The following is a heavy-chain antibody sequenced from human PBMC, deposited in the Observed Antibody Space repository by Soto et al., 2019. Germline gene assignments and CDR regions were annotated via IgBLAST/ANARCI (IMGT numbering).Heavy chain of an antibody. V-gene: IGHV1-18*04. CDR3: ARDVPGTNSYYYGMDV. Sequence: ASVKVSCKASGYTFTSYGISWVRQAPGQGLEWMGWISAYNGNTNYAQKLQGRVTMTTDTSTSTAYMELRSLRSDDTAVYYCARDVPGTNSYYYGMDVWGQGTTVTVSS. CDR2: ISAYNGNT. CDR1: GYTFTSYG. D-gene: IGHD1-7*01. J-gene: IGHJ6*02.